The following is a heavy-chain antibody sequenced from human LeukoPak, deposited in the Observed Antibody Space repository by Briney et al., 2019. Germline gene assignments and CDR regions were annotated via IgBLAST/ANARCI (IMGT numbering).Heavy chain of an antibody. D-gene: IGHD1-26*01. Sequence: GASVKVSCKASGYTFTGYYMHWVRQAPGQGLEWMGWINPNSGGTNYAQKFQGRVTMTRDTSISTAYMELSRLRADDTAVYYCARGGDVDVGHFDFWGQGKLVIVSS. CDR3: ARGGDVDVGHFDF. CDR1: GYTFTGYY. CDR2: INPNSGGT. V-gene: IGHV1-2*02. J-gene: IGHJ4*02.